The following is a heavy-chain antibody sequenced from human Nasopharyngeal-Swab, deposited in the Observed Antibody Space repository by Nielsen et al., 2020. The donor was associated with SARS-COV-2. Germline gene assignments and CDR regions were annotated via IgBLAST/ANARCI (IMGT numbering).Heavy chain of an antibody. CDR1: GFTFSSYS. Sequence: GESLKISCAASGFTFSSYSMNWVRQAPGKGLEWVSSISSSSSYIYYADSVKGRFTISRDNAKNSLYLQMNSLRAEDTAVYYCARINYDSSGYYYYWGQGTLVTVSS. J-gene: IGHJ4*02. CDR2: ISSSSSYI. CDR3: ARINYDSSGYYYY. V-gene: IGHV3-21*01. D-gene: IGHD3-22*01.